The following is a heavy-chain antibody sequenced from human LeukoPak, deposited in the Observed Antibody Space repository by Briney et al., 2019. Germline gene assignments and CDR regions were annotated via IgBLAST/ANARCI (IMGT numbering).Heavy chain of an antibody. CDR3: AREYSSPPYYYYGMDV. CDR2: ISYDGSNK. Sequence: GGSLRLSCAASGFTFSSYAMHWVRQAPGKGLEWVAVISYDGSNKYYADSVKGRFTISRDNSKNTLYLQMNSLRAEDTAVYYCAREYSSPPYYYYGMDVWGQGTTVTVSS. D-gene: IGHD6-13*01. J-gene: IGHJ6*02. CDR1: GFTFSSYA. V-gene: IGHV3-30-3*01.